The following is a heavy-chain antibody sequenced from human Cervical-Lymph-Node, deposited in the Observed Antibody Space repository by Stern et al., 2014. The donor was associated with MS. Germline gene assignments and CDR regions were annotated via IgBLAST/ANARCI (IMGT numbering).Heavy chain of an antibody. CDR1: GFTFSTYA. CDR2: LSYDGTQR. J-gene: IGHJ4*02. D-gene: IGHD3-10*01. CDR3: ARGGRGVGLEY. V-gene: IGHV3-30-3*01. Sequence: DQLVESGGGVVQPGRSLSLSCVASGFTFSTYAMHWVRQAPGKGLEWVALLSYDGTQRNSTDSVKARFTISRDNSKNTLYLHMNSLRDEDTAVYFCARGGRGVGLEYWGQGALVTVSS.